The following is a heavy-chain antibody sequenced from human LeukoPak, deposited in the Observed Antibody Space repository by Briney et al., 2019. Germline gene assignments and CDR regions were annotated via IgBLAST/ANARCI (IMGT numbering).Heavy chain of an antibody. CDR1: GYTFTGYY. Sequence: ASVTVSCKASGYTFTGYYMHWVRQAPGQGLEWMGWINPNSGGTNYAQKFQGRVTMTRDTSISTAYMELSRLRSDDTAVYYCARVLNVAGAFDYWGQGTLVTVSS. D-gene: IGHD6-19*01. V-gene: IGHV1-2*02. CDR3: ARVLNVAGAFDY. J-gene: IGHJ4*02. CDR2: INPNSGGT.